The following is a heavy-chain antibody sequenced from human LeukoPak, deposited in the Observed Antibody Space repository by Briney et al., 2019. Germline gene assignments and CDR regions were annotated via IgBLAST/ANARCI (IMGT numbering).Heavy chain of an antibody. CDR1: GGSFSGYY. D-gene: IGHD2-21*02. CDR3: GRTSVVTHNIDQ. J-gene: IGHJ4*02. V-gene: IGHV4-34*01. Sequence: SETLSLTCAVYGGSFSGYYWSWIRQSPGKGLEWIGEINHSGNTNFNPSLTSRVTTSVDTSKNQFSLKLSSVTAADTAVYYCGRTSVVTHNIDQWGQGTLVTVSS. CDR2: INHSGNT.